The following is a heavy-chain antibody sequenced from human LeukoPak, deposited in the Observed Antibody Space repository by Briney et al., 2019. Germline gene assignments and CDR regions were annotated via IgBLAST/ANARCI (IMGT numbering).Heavy chain of an antibody. CDR3: ARGYCSGGSCDNYFDY. CDR2: IYTSGST. J-gene: IGHJ4*02. CDR1: GGSISSYY. Sequence: SETLSLTCTVSGGSISSYYWSWIRQPAGKGLEWIGRIYTSGSTNYNPSLKSRVTISVDTSKNQFSLKLSSVTAADTAVYYCARGYCSGGSCDNYFDYWGQGTLVTVSS. D-gene: IGHD2-15*01. V-gene: IGHV4-4*07.